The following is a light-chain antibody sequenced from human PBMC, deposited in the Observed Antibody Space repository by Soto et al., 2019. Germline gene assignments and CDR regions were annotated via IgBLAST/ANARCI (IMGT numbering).Light chain of an antibody. CDR3: CSYTSTSTLYV. Sequence: QSALTQPASVSGSPGQSITIACTGTSSDIGGSNYVSWYQQHPGKAPKVMIYDVTNRPSGVSDRFSGSKSGNTASLTISGLQNEDEADYYCCSYTSTSTLYVFGTGTKLTVL. CDR2: DVT. J-gene: IGLJ1*01. V-gene: IGLV2-14*01. CDR1: SSDIGGSNY.